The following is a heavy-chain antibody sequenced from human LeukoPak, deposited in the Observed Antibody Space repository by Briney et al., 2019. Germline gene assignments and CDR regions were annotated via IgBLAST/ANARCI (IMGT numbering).Heavy chain of an antibody. CDR2: IRGSGDRT. CDR1: GFTFSSYG. CDR3: AKAAVGDVFSFDC. Sequence: GGSLRLSCAASGFTFSSYGMSWVRQAPGKGLEWVSGIRGSGDRTFYADSVKGRFTISRDNSENTVYLQMSSLRVEDTAVYYCAKAAVGDVFSFDCWGQGTLVTVSS. V-gene: IGHV3-23*01. D-gene: IGHD1-26*01. J-gene: IGHJ4*02.